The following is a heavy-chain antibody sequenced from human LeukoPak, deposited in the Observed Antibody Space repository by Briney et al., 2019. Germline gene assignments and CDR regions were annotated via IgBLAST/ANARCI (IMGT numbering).Heavy chain of an antibody. CDR1: GFTFSNAY. J-gene: IGHJ4*02. CDR3: ITPLPYSAQ. Sequence: GGSLRLSCAASGFTFSNAYMNWVRQAPGKGLEWVGRIKPKTDGETTEYAAPVKGRFSISRDDSKNMLYLQMNSLKTEDIAVYYCITPLPYSAQGGRGTLVTVSS. CDR2: IKPKTDGETT. D-gene: IGHD2-21*01. V-gene: IGHV3-15*07.